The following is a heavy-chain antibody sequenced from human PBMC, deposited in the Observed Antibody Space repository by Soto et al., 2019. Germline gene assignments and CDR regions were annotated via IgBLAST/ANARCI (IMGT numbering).Heavy chain of an antibody. CDR1: GFTFSSYA. V-gene: IGHV3-30-3*01. J-gene: IGHJ4*02. CDR3: ARDVGRYYDSSGLDY. Sequence: QVQLVESGGGVVQPGRSLRLSCAASGFTFSSYAMHWVRQAPGKGLEWVAVISYDGSNKYYADSVKGRFTISRDNSKNTLYLQMNSLRAEDTAVYYCARDVGRYYDSSGLDYWGQGTLVTLSS. D-gene: IGHD3-22*01. CDR2: ISYDGSNK.